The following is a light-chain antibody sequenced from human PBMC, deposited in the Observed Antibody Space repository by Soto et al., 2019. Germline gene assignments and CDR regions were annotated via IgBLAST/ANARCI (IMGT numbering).Light chain of an antibody. CDR2: SND. CDR1: SSNIGSNS. Sequence: QSVLTQPPLASGTPGQRVTISCSGSSSNIGSNSVNWYQQLPGTAPKLLIYSNDRRPSGVPDRFSGSKSGTSASLAISGLQSEDEADYYCAAWDDSLNGYVFGTGTRSPS. J-gene: IGLJ1*01. CDR3: AAWDDSLNGYV. V-gene: IGLV1-44*01.